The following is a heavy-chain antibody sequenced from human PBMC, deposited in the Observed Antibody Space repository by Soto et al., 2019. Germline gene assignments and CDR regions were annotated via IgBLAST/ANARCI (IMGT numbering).Heavy chain of an antibody. J-gene: IGHJ3*02. CDR2: ISGSGGST. V-gene: IGHV3-23*01. CDR3: AKASYYDFWSGYRLVHDAFDI. CDR1: GFTFSSYA. D-gene: IGHD3-3*01. Sequence: GGSLRLSCAASGFTFSSYAMSWVRQAPGKGLEWVSAISGSGGSTYYADSVKGRFTISRDNSKNTLYLQMNSLRAEDTAVYYCAKASYYDFWSGYRLVHDAFDIWGQGTMVTVSS.